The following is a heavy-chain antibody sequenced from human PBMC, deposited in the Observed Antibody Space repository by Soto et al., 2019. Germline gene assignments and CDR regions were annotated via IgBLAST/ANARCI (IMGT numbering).Heavy chain of an antibody. D-gene: IGHD5-12*01. Sequence: ASVKVSCKASGYTFTSYYMHWVRQAPGQGLEWMGTINPSGGSTSYAQKFLGRVTMTRDTSTSTVYMELSSLRSEDTAVYYCASVGGYSGYDFVGGDYYYYYGMDVWGQGTTVTVSS. V-gene: IGHV1-46*01. J-gene: IGHJ6*02. CDR1: GYTFTSYY. CDR2: INPSGGST. CDR3: ASVGGYSGYDFVGGDYYYYYGMDV.